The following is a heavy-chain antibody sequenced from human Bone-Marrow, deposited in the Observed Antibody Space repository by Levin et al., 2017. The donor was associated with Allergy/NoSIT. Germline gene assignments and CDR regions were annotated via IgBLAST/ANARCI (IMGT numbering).Heavy chain of an antibody. J-gene: IGHJ4*02. V-gene: IGHV3-23*01. CDR2: ISGSGGST. D-gene: IGHD1-26*01. Sequence: GGSLRLSCAASGFTFSSYAMSWVRQAPGKGLEWVSAISGSGGSTYYADSVKGRFTISRDNSKNTLYLQMNSLRAEDTAVYYCAKAPLEWELTYYFDYWGQGTLVTVSS. CDR3: AKAPLEWELTYYFDY. CDR1: GFTFSSYA.